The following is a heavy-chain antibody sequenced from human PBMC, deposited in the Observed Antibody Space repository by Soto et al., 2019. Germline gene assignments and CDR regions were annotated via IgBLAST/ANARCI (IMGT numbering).Heavy chain of an antibody. J-gene: IGHJ4*02. CDR1: GFTFSNAW. CDR2: IKSKTDGGTT. D-gene: IGHD3-16*02. V-gene: IGHV3-15*01. Sequence: EVQLVESGGCLVKPGGSLRLSCAASGFTFSNAWMSWVRQAPGKGLEWVGRIKSKTDGGTTDYAAPVKGRFTISRDDSKNTLYLQMNSLKTEDTAVYYCTTERTYDYIWGSYRPYGYWGQGTLVTVSS. CDR3: TTERTYDYIWGSYRPYGY.